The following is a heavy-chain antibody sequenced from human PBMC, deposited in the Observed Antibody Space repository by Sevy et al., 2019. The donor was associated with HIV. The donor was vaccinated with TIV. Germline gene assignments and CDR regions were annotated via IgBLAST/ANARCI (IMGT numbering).Heavy chain of an antibody. CDR2: INPNSGGT. Sequence: ASVKVSCKASGYTFTGYYMHWVRQAPGQGLEWMGWINPNSGGTNYAQKFQGRVTMTRDTSISTAYMELSRLRSDDTAVYYCARVRRGYCSGGSCYTWFDPWGQGPWSPSPQ. D-gene: IGHD2-15*01. J-gene: IGHJ5*02. V-gene: IGHV1-2*02. CDR1: GYTFTGYY. CDR3: ARVRRGYCSGGSCYTWFDP.